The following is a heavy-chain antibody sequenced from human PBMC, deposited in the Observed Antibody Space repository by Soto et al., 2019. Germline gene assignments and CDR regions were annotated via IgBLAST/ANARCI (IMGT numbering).Heavy chain of an antibody. CDR1: GYTFSFYT. V-gene: IGHV1-69*02. Sequence: QVQLVQSGAELKKPGSSVKVACKASGYTFSFYTINWVRQAPGVGLEWMGRVNPILSMSNYAQKFQGRVTMTADKSTSTAYMELRSLRSEDTAFYYCATSYGSGYRAFDYWGQGALVTVSS. CDR2: VNPILSMS. CDR3: ATSYGSGYRAFDY. D-gene: IGHD3-10*01. J-gene: IGHJ4*02.